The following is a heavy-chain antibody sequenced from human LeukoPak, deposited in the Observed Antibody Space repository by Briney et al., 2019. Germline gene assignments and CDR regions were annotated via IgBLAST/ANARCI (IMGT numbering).Heavy chain of an antibody. CDR2: IYYSGSAGIT. D-gene: IGHD3-9*01. CDR3: ARHLYDKTGRPLDS. V-gene: IGHV4-39*01. CDR1: GDSINSGVSY. J-gene: IGHJ4*02. Sequence: PSETLSLTCSVSGDSINSGVSYWAWIRHPPGKGLVWIGTIYYSGSAGITYYNPSLKSRVTISVDTSKNQFSLNLSSVTAADTAIYYCARHLYDKTGRPLDSWGQGTLVAVSS.